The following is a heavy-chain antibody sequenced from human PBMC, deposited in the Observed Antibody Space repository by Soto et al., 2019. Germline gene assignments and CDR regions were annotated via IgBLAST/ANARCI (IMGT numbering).Heavy chain of an antibody. CDR1: GFTFGDYV. J-gene: IGHJ5*02. CDR2: IRSKAYGGTT. CDR3: TTKYYDSTSYDNWLDP. D-gene: IGHD3-22*01. Sequence: GGALRLSCTASGFTFGDYVMSWFRQAPGKGLEWGGFIRSKAYGGTTYYSASVKGRFTISRDDSKSIAYLQIKSLKTEDTAVNYCTTKYYDSTSYDNWLDPWGQGTLVTVSS. V-gene: IGHV3-49*03.